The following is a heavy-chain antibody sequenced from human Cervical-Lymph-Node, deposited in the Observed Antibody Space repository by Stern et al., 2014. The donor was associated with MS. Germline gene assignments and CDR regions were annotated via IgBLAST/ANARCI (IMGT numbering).Heavy chain of an antibody. Sequence: EVQLVESGAEVKKPGESLKISCKGSGYSFTANWIAWVRQMPGKGLEWMVVLYPGDSYSSTSPSFQGQVTLSADKSISTAYLQWSSLKASDTAMYYCARDYGHYAFDYWGQGTLVTVSS. CDR3: ARDYGHYAFDY. J-gene: IGHJ4*02. CDR2: LYPGDSYS. V-gene: IGHV5-51*01. D-gene: IGHD4-17*01. CDR1: GYSFTANW.